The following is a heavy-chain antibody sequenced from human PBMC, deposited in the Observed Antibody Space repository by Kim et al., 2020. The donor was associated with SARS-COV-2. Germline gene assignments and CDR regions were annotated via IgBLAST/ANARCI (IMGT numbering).Heavy chain of an antibody. CDR1: GFTFSNAW. V-gene: IGHV3-15*01. J-gene: IGHJ4*02. D-gene: IGHD3-10*01. CDR2: IKSKTDGGTT. CDR3: TTDPGKSLNYYGSGSYYRIPYYFDY. Sequence: GGSLRLSCAASGFTFSNAWMSWVRQAPGKGLEWVGRIKSKTDGGTTDYAAPVKGRFTISRDDSKNTLYLQMNSLKTEDTAVYYCTTDPGKSLNYYGSGSYYRIPYYFDYWGQGTLVTVSS.